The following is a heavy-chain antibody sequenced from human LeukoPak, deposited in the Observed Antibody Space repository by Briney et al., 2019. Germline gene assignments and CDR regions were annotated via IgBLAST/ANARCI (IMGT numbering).Heavy chain of an antibody. CDR1: GYSFSSYW. J-gene: IGHJ4*02. CDR3: ARHGGSGFDY. CDR2: IYPRDSRT. D-gene: IGHD3-10*01. V-gene: IGHV5-51*01. Sequence: GASLQISCKGSGYSFSSYWIAWGRQLPGKGLEWMGIIYPRDSRTTYSPSFQGQVTISVDKSISTAYLQWSSLKASDTAMYYCARHGGSGFDYWGQGTLVTVSS.